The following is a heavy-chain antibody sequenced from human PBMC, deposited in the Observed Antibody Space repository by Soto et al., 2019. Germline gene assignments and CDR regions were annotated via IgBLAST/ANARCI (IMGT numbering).Heavy chain of an antibody. CDR1: GFTFSTYD. J-gene: IGHJ6*02. CDR2: IGTGDDT. CDR3: ARAYYDNSGYPLGGMDV. V-gene: IGHV3-13*01. D-gene: IGHD3-22*01. Sequence: PVGSLRLSCVGFGFTFSTYDMHWVRQNVGKGPEWVSSIGTGDDTYYLDSVRGRFTISREDAKNSLHLQMDSLRAGDTAVYYCARAYYDNSGYPLGGMDVWGQGTMVTVSS.